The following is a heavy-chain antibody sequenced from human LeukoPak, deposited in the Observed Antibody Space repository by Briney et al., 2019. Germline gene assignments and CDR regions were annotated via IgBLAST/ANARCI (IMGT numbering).Heavy chain of an antibody. CDR2: ISGSGSDT. Sequence: PGESLRLSCAASGFTLSSYSMNWVRQAPGKGLEWLSYISGSGSDTNYADSVKGRFTTSRDNAKNSLYLQMNSLRAEDTAVYYCARVGSIAAAGTPDYWGQGTLVTVSS. CDR1: GFTLSSYS. CDR3: ARVGSIAAAGTPDY. V-gene: IGHV3-21*05. J-gene: IGHJ4*02. D-gene: IGHD6-13*01.